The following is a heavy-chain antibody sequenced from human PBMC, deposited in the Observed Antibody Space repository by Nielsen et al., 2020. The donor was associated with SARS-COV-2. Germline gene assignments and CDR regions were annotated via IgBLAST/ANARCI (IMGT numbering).Heavy chain of an antibody. CDR1: VGTFSSYD. V-gene: IGHV1-69*13. CDR2: IIPIFGTA. CDR3: ARDRCSSTSCYSSSGFDY. D-gene: IGHD2-2*02. Sequence: SSVNVSCKPSVGTFSSYDIIWVRQAPGQGLEWMGGIIPIFGTANYAQKFQGRVTITADESTSTAYMELSSLRSEDTAVYYCARDRCSSTSCYSSSGFDYWGQGTLVTVSS. J-gene: IGHJ4*02.